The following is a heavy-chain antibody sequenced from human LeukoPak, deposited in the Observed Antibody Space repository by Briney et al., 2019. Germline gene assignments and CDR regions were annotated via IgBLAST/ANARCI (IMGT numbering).Heavy chain of an antibody. J-gene: IGHJ4*02. CDR1: GGSISSGSSY. V-gene: IGHV4-31*03. CDR2: IYYIDYT. CDR3: ARMGGYDYRNSVWYVPIDS. D-gene: IGHD6-19*01. Sequence: PSQTLSLTCTVSGGSISSGSSYWGWIRQHPGTGLGWIGYIYYIDYTYYNPSLTSRIRMSAAPSKNQFSLNLSSVTAADTAVYYCARMGGYDYRNSVWYVPIDSWGQGTLVTVSS.